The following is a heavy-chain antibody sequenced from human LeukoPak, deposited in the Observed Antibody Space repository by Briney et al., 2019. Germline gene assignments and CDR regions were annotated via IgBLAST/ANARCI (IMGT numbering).Heavy chain of an antibody. Sequence: GASVKVSCKASGYTFTGYYMHWVRQAPGQGLEWMGWINPNSGGTNYAQKFQGRVTMTRDTSISTAYMELSRLRSDDTAVYYCAGSRDSSGYYPYYFDYWGQGTLVTVSS. CDR3: AGSRDSSGYYPYYFDY. CDR1: GYTFTGYY. J-gene: IGHJ4*02. CDR2: INPNSGGT. D-gene: IGHD3-22*01. V-gene: IGHV1-2*02.